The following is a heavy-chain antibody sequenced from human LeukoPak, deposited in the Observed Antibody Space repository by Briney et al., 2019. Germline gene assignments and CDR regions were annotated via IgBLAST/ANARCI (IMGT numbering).Heavy chain of an antibody. D-gene: IGHD3-16*02. CDR3: ARGGSMGLGELSLIANWFDP. CDR2: IYTSGST. V-gene: IGHV4-4*07. J-gene: IGHJ5*02. Sequence: PSETLSLTCTVSGGSISSYYWSWIRQPPGKGLEWIGRIYTSGSTYYNPSLKSRVTISVDTSKNQFSLKLSSVTAADTAVYYCARGGSMGLGELSLIANWFDPWGQGTLVTVSS. CDR1: GGSISSYY.